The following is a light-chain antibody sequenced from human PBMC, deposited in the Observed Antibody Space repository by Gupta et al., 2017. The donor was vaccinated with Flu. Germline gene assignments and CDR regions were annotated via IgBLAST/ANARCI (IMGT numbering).Light chain of an antibody. CDR3: QQYRIYPFT. Sequence: DTQMTQSPSTLSASIGDRVTITCRASQSVSSWLAWYQQKPGKTPNLLIYKASNLESGVPPRFAGSGSGTDFTLTISSLQPEDFATYYCQQYRIYPFTFGQGTKLEIK. J-gene: IGKJ2*01. CDR1: QSVSSW. V-gene: IGKV1-5*03. CDR2: KAS.